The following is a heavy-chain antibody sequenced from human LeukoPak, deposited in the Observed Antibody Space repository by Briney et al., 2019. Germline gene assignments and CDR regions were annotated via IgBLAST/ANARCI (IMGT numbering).Heavy chain of an antibody. CDR2: IHTNGSNT. D-gene: IGHD6-6*01. V-gene: IGHV3-74*01. CDR1: GFTLSRHL. Sequence: GGSLRLSCAASGFTLSRHLMHWVRQAPGKGLVWVSRIHTNGSNTGYADSVKGRFTISRDNAKNTLYLQMNSLRAEDTAVYYCARLWAGSSSDNFDCWGQGTLVTVAS. CDR3: ARLWAGSSSDNFDC. J-gene: IGHJ4*02.